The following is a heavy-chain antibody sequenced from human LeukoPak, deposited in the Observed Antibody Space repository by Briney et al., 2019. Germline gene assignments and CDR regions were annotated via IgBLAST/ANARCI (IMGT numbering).Heavy chain of an antibody. CDR3: ARGDTAMVTYISY. Sequence: ASVKVSCKASGGTFSSYAISWVRQAPGQGLEWMGGIIPIFGTANYAQKFQGRVTITADESTSTAYMGLSSLRSEDTAVYYCARGDTAMVTYISYWGQGTLVTVSS. CDR1: GGTFSSYA. V-gene: IGHV1-69*13. D-gene: IGHD5-18*01. J-gene: IGHJ4*02. CDR2: IIPIFGTA.